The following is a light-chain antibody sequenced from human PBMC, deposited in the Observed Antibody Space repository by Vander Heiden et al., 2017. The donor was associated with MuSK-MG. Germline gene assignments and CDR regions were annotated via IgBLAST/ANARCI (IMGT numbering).Light chain of an antibody. CDR2: AAS. CDR3: QKYNSAPPVT. V-gene: IGKV1-27*01. J-gene: IGKJ4*01. CDR1: QGISNY. Sequence: DIQMTQSPSSLSSSVGDRVTITCRASQGISNYLAWYQQKPGKVPKLLIYAASTLQSGVPSRFSGSGSGTDFTLTISSLQPEDVATYYCQKYNSAPPVTFGGGTKVEIK.